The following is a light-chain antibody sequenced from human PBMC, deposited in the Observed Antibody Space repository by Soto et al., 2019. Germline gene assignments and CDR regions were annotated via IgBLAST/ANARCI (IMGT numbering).Light chain of an antibody. J-gene: IGKJ2*01. Sequence: EIVLTQSPATLSLSPGERATLSCRASQSVNSYLAWYQQKPGQAPRLLIYDASNRATGIPARFSGSGSGTDFTLTISSLQAEDVAVYYCQQYYSTPGYTFGQGTKLEIK. V-gene: IGKV3-11*01. CDR2: DAS. CDR3: QQYYSTPGYT. CDR1: QSVNSY.